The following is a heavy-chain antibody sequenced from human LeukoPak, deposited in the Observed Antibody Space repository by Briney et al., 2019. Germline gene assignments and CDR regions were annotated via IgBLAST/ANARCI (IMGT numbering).Heavy chain of an antibody. CDR2: IYYSGST. CDR3: ARGNCSSTSCYMSRRYNWFDP. Sequence: SQTLSLTCTVSDGSINSGDYYWSWIRQPPGKGLEWIGYIYYSGSTNYNPSLKSRVTISVDTSKNQFSLKLSSVTAADTAVYYCARGNCSSTSCYMSRRYNWFDPWGQGTLVTVSS. V-gene: IGHV4-30-4*01. J-gene: IGHJ5*02. CDR1: DGSINSGDYY. D-gene: IGHD2-2*02.